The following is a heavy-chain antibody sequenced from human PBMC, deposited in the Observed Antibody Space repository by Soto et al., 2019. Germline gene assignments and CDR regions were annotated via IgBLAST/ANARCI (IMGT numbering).Heavy chain of an antibody. V-gene: IGHV3-48*02. CDR1: GFTLNSYS. CDR3: VRGRSDSLMDV. Sequence: PGGSLRLSCAGSGFTLNSYSMNWVRQAPGKGLEWVSYLSSSRSTIYYADSVKGRFTISRDDAKNSLYLQMNSLRDDDTAVYFCVRGRSDSLMDVWGQGTTVTVS. J-gene: IGHJ6*02. CDR2: LSSSRSTI.